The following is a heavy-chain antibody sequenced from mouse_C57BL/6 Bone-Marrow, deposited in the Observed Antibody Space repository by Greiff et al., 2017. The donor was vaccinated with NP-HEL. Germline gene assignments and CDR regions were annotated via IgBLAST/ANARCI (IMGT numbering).Heavy chain of an antibody. V-gene: IGHV1-55*01. CDR3: ARGPYWYFDV. CDR2: IYPGSGST. J-gene: IGHJ1*03. CDR1: GYTFTSYW. Sequence: QVQLQQPGAELVKPGASVKMSCKASGYTFTSYWITWVKQRPGQGLEWIGDIYPGSGSTNYNEKFKSKATLTVDTSASTAYMQLSSLTSEDSAVYYCARGPYWYFDVWGTGTTVTVSS.